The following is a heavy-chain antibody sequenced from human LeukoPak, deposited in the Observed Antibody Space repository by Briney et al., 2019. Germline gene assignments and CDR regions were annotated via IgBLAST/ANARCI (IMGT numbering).Heavy chain of an antibody. V-gene: IGHV3-11*01. CDR2: ITSSGSTK. D-gene: IGHD6-19*01. Sequence: LSLTCAVSGGSISSGGYSWSWIRQAPGKGLEWVSHITSSGSTKYYADSVKGRFTISRDNAKNSLYLQMNSLRVEDTAVYYCARAPPGYISGWYENWGQGTLVTVSS. CDR3: ARAPPGYISGWYEN. J-gene: IGHJ4*02. CDR1: GGSISSGGYS.